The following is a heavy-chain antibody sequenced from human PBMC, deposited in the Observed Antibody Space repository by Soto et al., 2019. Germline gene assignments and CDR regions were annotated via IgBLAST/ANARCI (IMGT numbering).Heavy chain of an antibody. CDR2: IYYTGST. J-gene: IGHJ4*02. CDR3: ARCGPYEEGLR. Sequence: SETLSLTCTVSGDSINNYYWSWIRQPPGKRLEWIAFIYYTGSTGYDPALQSRASISVDTSRNQFSLSLSSVTPADTAVYYCARCGPYEEGLRWGQGNLVTVSS. D-gene: IGHD3-3*01. CDR1: GDSINNYY. V-gene: IGHV4-59*01.